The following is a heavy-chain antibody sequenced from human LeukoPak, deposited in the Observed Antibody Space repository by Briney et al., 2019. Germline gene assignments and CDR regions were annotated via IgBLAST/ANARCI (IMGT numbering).Heavy chain of an antibody. Sequence: PGGSLRLSSAASGFTFSSYWMSWVRQAPGKGLEWVANIKQDGSEKYYVDSVKGRFTISRDNAKNSLYLQMNSLRAEDTPVYYCARSGIAARRGADYWGQGTLVTVSS. V-gene: IGHV3-7*01. D-gene: IGHD6-6*01. CDR3: ARSGIAARRGADY. CDR2: IKQDGSEK. J-gene: IGHJ4*02. CDR1: GFTFSSYW.